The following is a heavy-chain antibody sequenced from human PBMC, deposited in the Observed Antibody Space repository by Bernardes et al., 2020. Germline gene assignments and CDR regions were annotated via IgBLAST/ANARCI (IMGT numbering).Heavy chain of an antibody. D-gene: IGHD4-4*01. V-gene: IGHV4-39*01. CDR2: ISYSGST. CDR1: GGSVLSSTYY. CDR3: ARQGRMTTNFDY. Sequence: SETLTLTCTVSGGSVLSSTYYWGWIRQPPGKGLEWIGSISYSGSTSHNPSLNSRVTISVDTSKNQFSLKLSSVTAADTAVYYCARQGRMTTNFDYWGQGTLVTVSS. J-gene: IGHJ4*02.